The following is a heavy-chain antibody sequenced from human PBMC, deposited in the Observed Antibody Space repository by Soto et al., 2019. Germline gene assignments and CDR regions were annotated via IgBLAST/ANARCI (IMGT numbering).Heavy chain of an antibody. CDR2: ISYDGSNK. V-gene: IGHV3-30-3*01. D-gene: IGHD6-19*01. CDR3: ARELAVIKWLVRGFDY. J-gene: IGHJ4*02. CDR1: GFTFSSYA. Sequence: PGGSLRLSCAASGFTFSSYALHWVRQAPGKGLEWVAVISYDGSNKYYADSVKGRFTISRDNSKNTLYLQMNSLRAEDTAVYYCARELAVIKWLVRGFDYWGQGTLVTVSS.